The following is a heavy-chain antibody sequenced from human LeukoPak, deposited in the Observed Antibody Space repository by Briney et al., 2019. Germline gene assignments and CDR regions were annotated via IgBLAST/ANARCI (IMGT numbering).Heavy chain of an antibody. CDR3: ARGGTWLQSGGLSY. CDR1: GFSFSDFY. Sequence: SGGSLRLSCAASGFSFSDFYLTWIGQAPGKGLEWIAYISNSGTTIYYADGVKGRFTVSRDNANNSLYLQMNSLRAEDTAIYYCARGGTWLQSGGLSYWGEGTLVTVS. J-gene: IGHJ4*02. D-gene: IGHD5-24*01. V-gene: IGHV3-11*01. CDR2: ISNSGTTI.